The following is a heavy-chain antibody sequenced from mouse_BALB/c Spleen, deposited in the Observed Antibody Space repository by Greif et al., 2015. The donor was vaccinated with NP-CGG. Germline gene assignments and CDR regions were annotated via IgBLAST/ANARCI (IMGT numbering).Heavy chain of an antibody. V-gene: IGHV5-17*02. CDR2: TSSGSSTI. J-gene: IGHJ2*01. D-gene: IGHD2-1*01. CDR3: ARSDGNYGYYFDY. Sequence: EVQRVESGGGLVQPGGSRKLSCAASGFTFSSFGMHWVRQAPEKGLEWVAYTSSGSSTIYYADTVKGRFTISRDNPKNTLFLQMTSLRSEDTAMYYCARSDGNYGYYFDYWGQGTTLTVSS. CDR1: GFTFSSFG.